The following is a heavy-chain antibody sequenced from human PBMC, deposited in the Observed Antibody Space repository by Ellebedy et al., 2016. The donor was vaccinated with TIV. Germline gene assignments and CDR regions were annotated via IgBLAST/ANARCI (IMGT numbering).Heavy chain of an antibody. Sequence: ASVKVSCKASGYTFSSYHMYWVRQAPGQGLEWMGIINPSGGGTEYAPKFQGRLTMTRDTSTSTVYMELRSLRSDDTAVYYCARVAITTPGTDYWGQGTLVTVSS. CDR3: ARVAITTPGTDY. D-gene: IGHD6-13*01. CDR1: GYTFSSYH. J-gene: IGHJ4*02. CDR2: INPSGGGT. V-gene: IGHV1-46*01.